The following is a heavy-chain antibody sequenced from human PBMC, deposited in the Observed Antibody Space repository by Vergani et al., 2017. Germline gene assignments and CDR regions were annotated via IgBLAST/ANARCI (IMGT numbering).Heavy chain of an antibody. V-gene: IGHV1-69*13. CDR1: GGTFSSYA. D-gene: IGHD3-22*01. Sequence: QVQLVQSGAEVKKPGSSVKVSCKASGGTFSSYAISWVRQAPGQGLEWMGRIIPIFGTANYAQKFQGRVTITADESTSTAYMELSRLRSEDTAVYYCARDQFNYYDSSGYRYFDYWGQGTLVTVSS. CDR2: IIPIFGTA. J-gene: IGHJ4*02. CDR3: ARDQFNYYDSSGYRYFDY.